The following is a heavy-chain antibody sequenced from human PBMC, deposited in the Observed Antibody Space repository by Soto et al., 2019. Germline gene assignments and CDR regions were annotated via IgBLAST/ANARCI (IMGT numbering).Heavy chain of an antibody. CDR1: GGSISSYY. V-gene: IGHV4-34*01. CDR2: INHSGST. J-gene: IGHJ4*02. CDR3: ARHRYSYGSYYFDY. Sequence: PSETLSLTCTVSGGSISSYYWSWIRQPPGKGLEWIGEINHSGSTNYNPSLKSRVTISVDTSKNQFSLKLSSVTAADTAVYYCARHRYSYGSYYFDYWGQGTLVTVS. D-gene: IGHD5-18*01.